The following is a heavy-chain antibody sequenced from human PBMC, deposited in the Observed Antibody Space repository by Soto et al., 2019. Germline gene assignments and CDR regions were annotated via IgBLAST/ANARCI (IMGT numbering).Heavy chain of an antibody. V-gene: IGHV1-58*01. Sequence: ASVKVSCKTSGFMFTSSAVQWVRQALGQRLEWIGWLVVGSGNTHYAQHFQERVTLTRDMSTGTAYMELSSLRSEDTAVYYCATRFPGIAVAGTLDYWGQGTLVTVSS. J-gene: IGHJ4*02. CDR3: ATRFPGIAVAGTLDY. D-gene: IGHD6-19*01. CDR1: GFMFTSSA. CDR2: LVVGSGNT.